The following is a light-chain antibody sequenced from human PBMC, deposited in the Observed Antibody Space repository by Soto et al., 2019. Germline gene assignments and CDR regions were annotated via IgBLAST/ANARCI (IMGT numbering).Light chain of an antibody. V-gene: IGLV2-14*01. CDR2: EVS. CDR3: ASFTRSNTWV. CDR1: SSDVGGFSY. Sequence: QSALTQPASVSGSRGHSITISCTGTSSDVGGFSYVSWFQQHPGKAPKLIIYEVSNRPSGVSIRFSGSKSGNTASLTVSGLQAEDEADYYCASFTRSNTWVIGGGTKVTV. J-gene: IGLJ3*02.